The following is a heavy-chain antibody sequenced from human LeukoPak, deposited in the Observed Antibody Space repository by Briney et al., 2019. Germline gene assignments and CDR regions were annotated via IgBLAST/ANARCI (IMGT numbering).Heavy chain of an antibody. CDR2: INYSGST. Sequence: PSETLSLTCPVSGGSISSSTYYWGWIRQPPGKGLEWIGTINYSGSTYYNPSLKSRVTISVDTSKNQFSRKLSSVTAADTAVYYCARHKAYGSGTYSPYYFDYWGQGTLVTVSS. V-gene: IGHV4-39*01. D-gene: IGHD3-10*01. CDR1: GGSISSSTYY. J-gene: IGHJ4*02. CDR3: ARHKAYGSGTYSPYYFDY.